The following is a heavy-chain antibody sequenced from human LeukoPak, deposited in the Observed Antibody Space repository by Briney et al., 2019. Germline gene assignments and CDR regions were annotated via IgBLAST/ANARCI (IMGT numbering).Heavy chain of an antibody. CDR3: AGAEKQWLDFLAY. CDR2: ISSSSRYI. J-gene: IGHJ4*02. D-gene: IGHD6-19*01. Sequence: PGGSLRLSCAASGFTFRSYSMNWVRQAPGEGLEWVSSISSSSRYIYYADSVEDRFTISRDNAKHALYLQMTSLRAEDTAVYYCAGAEKQWLDFLAYWSQGTLVTVS. V-gene: IGHV3-21*01. CDR1: GFTFRSYS.